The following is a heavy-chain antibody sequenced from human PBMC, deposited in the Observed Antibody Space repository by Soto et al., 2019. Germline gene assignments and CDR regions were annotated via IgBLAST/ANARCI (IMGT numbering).Heavy chain of an antibody. CDR1: GGTFSSYA. CDR3: AGYDHADAFDI. J-gene: IGHJ3*02. V-gene: IGHV1-69*13. Sequence: GASVKVSCKASGGTFSSYATSWVRQAPGQGLEWMGGIIPIFGTANYAQKFQGRVTITADESTSTAYMELSSLRSEDTAVYYCAGYDHADAFDIWGQGTMVTVSS. CDR2: IIPIFGTA. D-gene: IGHD2-2*01.